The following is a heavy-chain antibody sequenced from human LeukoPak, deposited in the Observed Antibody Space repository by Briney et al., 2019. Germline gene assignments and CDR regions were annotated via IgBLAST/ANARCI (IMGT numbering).Heavy chain of an antibody. CDR1: GYTFTSYA. CDR2: INAGNGNT. D-gene: IGHD3-22*01. V-gene: IGHV1-3*03. CDR3: ARGSRSSEQYYDSSGYSRFDP. J-gene: IGHJ5*02. Sequence: ASVKVSCKASGYTFTSYAMHWVRQAPGQRLEWMGWINAGNGNTKYSQEFQGRVTITRDTSASTAYMELSSLRSEDMAVYYCARGSRSSEQYYDSSGYSRFDPWGQETLVTVSS.